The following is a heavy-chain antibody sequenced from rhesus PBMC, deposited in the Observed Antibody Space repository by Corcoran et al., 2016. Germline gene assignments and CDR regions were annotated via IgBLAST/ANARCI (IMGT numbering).Heavy chain of an antibody. V-gene: IGHV3S42*01. Sequence: EVQLVESGGGLAKPGGSLRLSCAASGFTFSSYWMNWVRQTPGRGLEWLEAINGGGSSTIYATSMQGRFTISRNNTKNTLSLQMNSLRAEDTAVYYCAKDQGVVGYSSSSGGLDSWGQGVVVTVSS. J-gene: IGHJ6*01. D-gene: IGHD6-43*01. CDR3: AKDQGVVGYSSSSGGLDS. CDR1: GFTFSSYW. CDR2: INGGGSST.